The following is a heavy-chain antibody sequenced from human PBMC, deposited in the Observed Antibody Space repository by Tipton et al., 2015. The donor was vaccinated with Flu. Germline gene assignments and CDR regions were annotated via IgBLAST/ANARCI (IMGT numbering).Heavy chain of an antibody. CDR3: ARRIAARPGGYYYYYGMDA. V-gene: IGHV4-34*01. CDR2: INHSGST. J-gene: IGHJ6*02. Sequence: TLSLTCAVYGGSFSGYYWSWIRQPPGKGLEWIGEINHSGSTNYDPSLKSRVTISVDTSKNQFSLKLSSVTAADTAVYYCARRIAARPGGYYYYYGMDAWGQGTTVTVSS. D-gene: IGHD6-6*01. CDR1: GGSFSGYY.